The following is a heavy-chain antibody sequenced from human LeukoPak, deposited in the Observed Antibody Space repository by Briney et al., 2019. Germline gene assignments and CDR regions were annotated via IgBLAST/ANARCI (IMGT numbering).Heavy chain of an antibody. V-gene: IGHV3-30*02. D-gene: IGHD4-17*01. CDR2: IRYDGSNK. CDR1: GFTFSSYG. Sequence: GGSLRLSCAASGFTFSSYGMHWVRQAPGKGLEWVAFIRYDGSNKYYADSVKGRFTISRDNSKNTLYLQMNSLRAEDTAVYYCAKDYGDYVCAFDIWGQGTAVTVSS. CDR3: AKDYGDYVCAFDI. J-gene: IGHJ3*02.